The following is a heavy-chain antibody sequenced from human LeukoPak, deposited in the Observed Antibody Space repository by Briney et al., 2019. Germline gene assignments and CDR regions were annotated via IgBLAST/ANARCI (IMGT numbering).Heavy chain of an antibody. J-gene: IGHJ6*02. V-gene: IGHV1-18*01. Sequence: ASVKVSCKASGYTFTSYGISWVRQAPGQGLEWMGWISAYNGNTNYAQKLQGRVTMSTDTSTSTAYMELRSLRSDDTAVYYCARDDGTRVAVYGMDVWGQGTTVTVSS. CDR1: GYTFTSYG. CDR3: ARDDGTRVAVYGMDV. D-gene: IGHD6-19*01. CDR2: ISAYNGNT.